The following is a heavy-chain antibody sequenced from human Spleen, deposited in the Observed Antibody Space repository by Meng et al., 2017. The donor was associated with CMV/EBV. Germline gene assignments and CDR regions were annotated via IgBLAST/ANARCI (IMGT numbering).Heavy chain of an antibody. CDR2: MNPNSGST. J-gene: IGHJ4*02. CDR1: GYTFTSYD. CDR3: ARGGSIAARFYYFDY. D-gene: IGHD6-6*01. V-gene: IGHV1-8*01. Sequence: ASVKVSCKTSGYTFTSYDINWVRQATGQGLEWMGWMNPNSGSTGYAQKFQGRLTMTRDTSTSTVYMELSSLRSEDTAMYYCARGGSIAARFYYFDYWGQGTLVTVSS.